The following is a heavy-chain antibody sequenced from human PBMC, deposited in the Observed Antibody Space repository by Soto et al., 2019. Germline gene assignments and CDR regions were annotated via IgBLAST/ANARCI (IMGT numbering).Heavy chain of an antibody. D-gene: IGHD4-17*01. Sequence: ASVKVSCKASGYTFTSYYMHWVRQAPGQGLEWMGIINPSGGSTSYAQKFQGRVTMTRDTSTSTVYMELSSLRSEDTAVYYCARDAPVHDYGDYQTDAFDIWGQGTMVTVSS. V-gene: IGHV1-46*01. CDR3: ARDAPVHDYGDYQTDAFDI. J-gene: IGHJ3*02. CDR2: INPSGGST. CDR1: GYTFTSYY.